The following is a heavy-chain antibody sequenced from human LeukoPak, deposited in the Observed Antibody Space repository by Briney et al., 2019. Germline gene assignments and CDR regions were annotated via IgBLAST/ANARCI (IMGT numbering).Heavy chain of an antibody. CDR3: ASGATKGIEFDY. CDR2: MNPNSGNT. Sequence: PQASVKVSCKASGYTFTSYDINWVRQATGQGLEWMGWMNPNSGNTGCAQKFQGRVTMTRNTSISTVYMELSSLRSEDTAVYYCASGATKGIEFDYWGQGTLVTVSS. J-gene: IGHJ4*02. D-gene: IGHD1-26*01. V-gene: IGHV1-8*01. CDR1: GYTFTSYD.